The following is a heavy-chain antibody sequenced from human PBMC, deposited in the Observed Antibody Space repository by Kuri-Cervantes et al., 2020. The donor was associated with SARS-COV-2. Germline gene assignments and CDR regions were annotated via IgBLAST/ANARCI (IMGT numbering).Heavy chain of an antibody. Sequence: SVKVSCKASGYTFTVYGVTWVRQAPGQGPEWMGWSSANDGNTKYSQKFQGRITMTTDISTNTAYMELESLRSDDTAVYYCARGNYHAPYNNYYYMDVWGEGTTVTVSS. CDR2: SSANDGNT. D-gene: IGHD1-7*01. CDR3: ARGNYHAPYNNYYYMDV. J-gene: IGHJ6*03. V-gene: IGHV1-18*01. CDR1: GYTFTVYG.